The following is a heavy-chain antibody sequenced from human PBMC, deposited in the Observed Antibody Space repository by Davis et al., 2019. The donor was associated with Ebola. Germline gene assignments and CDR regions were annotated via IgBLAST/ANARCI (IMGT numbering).Heavy chain of an antibody. V-gene: IGHV4-39*07. CDR1: GGSISSSSYC. J-gene: IGHJ4*02. CDR2: IYYSGST. D-gene: IGHD6-19*01. CDR3: AILYSSGYIDY. Sequence: PSETLSLTCTVSGGSISSSSYCWGWIRQPPGKGLEWIGSIYYSGSTYYNPSLKSRVTISVDTSKNQFSLKLSSVTAADTAVYYCAILYSSGYIDYWGQGTLVTVSS.